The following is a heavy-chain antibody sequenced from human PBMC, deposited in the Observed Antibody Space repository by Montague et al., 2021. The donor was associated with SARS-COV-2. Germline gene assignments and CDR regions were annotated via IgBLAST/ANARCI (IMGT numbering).Heavy chain of an antibody. CDR3: ARQLPSYCSTNKCYPYYFDV. CDR2: VYYSGNT. J-gene: IGHJ4*02. V-gene: IGHV4-39*01. D-gene: IGHD2-2*01. CDR1: GGSISNSNYY. Sequence: SETLSLTCTVSGGSISNSNYYWGWIRQPPGKGLEWIGSVYYSGNTYHNPSLKSRVSISVGTSKSQLSLKVMSVTAADTAVYFCARQLPSYCSTNKCYPYYFDVWGQGALVTVSS.